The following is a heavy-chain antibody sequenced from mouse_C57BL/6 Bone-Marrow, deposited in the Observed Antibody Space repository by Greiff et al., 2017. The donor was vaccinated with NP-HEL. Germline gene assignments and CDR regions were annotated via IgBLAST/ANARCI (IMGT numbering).Heavy chain of an antibody. J-gene: IGHJ2*01. CDR1: GFTFSSYG. Sequence: EVKLQESGGDLVKPGGSLKLSCAASGFTFSSYGMSWVRQTPDKRLEWVATISSGGSYTYYPDSLKGRFTISRDNAKNTLYLQMSSLKSEDTAMYYCARHTRPYYFDYWGQGTTLTVSS. V-gene: IGHV5-6*01. CDR3: ARHTRPYYFDY. CDR2: ISSGGSYT.